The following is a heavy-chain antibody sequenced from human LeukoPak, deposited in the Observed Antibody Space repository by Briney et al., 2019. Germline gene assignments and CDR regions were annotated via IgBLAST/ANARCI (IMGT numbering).Heavy chain of an antibody. Sequence: PSETLSLTCTVSGGSISSYYWSWIRQPPGKGLEWIGYIYYSGSTNYNPSLKSRVTISVDTSKNQFSLKLSSVTAADTAVYYCARASLKDIVVVPAAIGWFDPWGQGTLVTVSS. J-gene: IGHJ5*02. V-gene: IGHV4-59*01. CDR3: ARASLKDIVVVPAAIGWFDP. CDR2: IYYSGST. CDR1: GGSISSYY. D-gene: IGHD2-2*02.